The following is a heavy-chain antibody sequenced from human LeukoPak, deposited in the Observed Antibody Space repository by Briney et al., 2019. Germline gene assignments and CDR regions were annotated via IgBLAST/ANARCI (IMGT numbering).Heavy chain of an antibody. J-gene: IGHJ2*01. CDR2: IYYSGST. V-gene: IGHV4-59*08. CDR1: GGSISSYY. CDR3: ARQADADWYFDL. Sequence: SETLSLTCTVSGGSISSYYWSWTRQPPGKGLEWIGYIYYSGSTNYNPSLKSRVTISVDTSKNQFSLKLSSVTAADTAVYYCARQADADWYFDLWGRGTLVTVSS.